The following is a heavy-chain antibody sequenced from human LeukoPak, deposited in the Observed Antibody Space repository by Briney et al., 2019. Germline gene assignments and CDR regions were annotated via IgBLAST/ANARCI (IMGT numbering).Heavy chain of an antibody. Sequence: PGGTLRLSCAASGFTFSSYGMSWVRQAPGKGLEWVSAISGSGGSTYYADSVKGRFTISRDNAKNSLYLQMNSLRAEDTAVYYCAKTTVTTPWAFDIWGQGTMVTVSS. CDR3: AKTTVTTPWAFDI. V-gene: IGHV3-23*01. CDR2: ISGSGGST. J-gene: IGHJ3*02. CDR1: GFTFSSYG. D-gene: IGHD4-17*01.